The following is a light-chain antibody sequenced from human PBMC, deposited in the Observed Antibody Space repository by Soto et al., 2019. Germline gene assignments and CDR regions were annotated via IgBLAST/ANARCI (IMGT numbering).Light chain of an antibody. V-gene: IGLV9-49*01. CDR1: SGYSNYK. CDR2: VGTGGIVG. Sequence: QLVLTQPPSASASLGASVTLTCTLSSGYSNYKVDWYQQRPGKGPRFVMRVGTGGIVGSKWDGIPDRFSVLGSGLNRYLTIKNIQEEDESDYHCGADHGSGSNFVVFGGGTKLTVL. J-gene: IGLJ2*01. CDR3: GADHGSGSNFVV.